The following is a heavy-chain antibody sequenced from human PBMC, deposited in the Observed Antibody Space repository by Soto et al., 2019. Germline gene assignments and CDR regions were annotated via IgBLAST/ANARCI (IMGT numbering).Heavy chain of an antibody. D-gene: IGHD6-19*01. CDR3: ARDPCSSCWSTHAVDI. J-gene: IGHJ3*02. CDR2: IYYSGCT. Sequence: PAEPAALTCTVSGGSISSDYWSWIGQPPGKGLERIGYIYYSGCTNYNPSLKSRVTISVDTSKNQFSLKRSSVTAADTAVYYCARDPCSSCWSTHAVDIWCLGXMVTV. CDR1: GGSISSDY. V-gene: IGHV4-59*01.